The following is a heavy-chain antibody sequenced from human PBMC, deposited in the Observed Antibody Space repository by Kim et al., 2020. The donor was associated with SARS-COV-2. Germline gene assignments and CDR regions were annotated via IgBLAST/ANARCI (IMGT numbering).Heavy chain of an antibody. V-gene: IGHV4-34*01. CDR3: ARGPGSSSSGNYYYGMDV. J-gene: IGHJ6*02. Sequence: KSRVTISVDTSKNQFSLKLSSVAAADTAVYYCARGPGSSSSGNYYYGMDVWGQGTTVTVSS. D-gene: IGHD6-6*01.